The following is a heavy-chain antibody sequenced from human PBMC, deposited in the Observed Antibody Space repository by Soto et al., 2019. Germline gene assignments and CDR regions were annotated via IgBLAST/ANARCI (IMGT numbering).Heavy chain of an antibody. CDR2: INSDGSTT. CDR1: GFTFSSYW. V-gene: IGHV3-74*01. CDR3: ARVNPGYSYVNY. D-gene: IGHD5-18*01. Sequence: GGSLRLSCAASGFTFSSYWMLWVRQAPGKGLVWVSRINSDGSTTSYADSVRGRFTISRDNAKNTLYLQMNSLRAEDTAVYYCARVNPGYSYVNYWGQGTLVTVSS. J-gene: IGHJ4*02.